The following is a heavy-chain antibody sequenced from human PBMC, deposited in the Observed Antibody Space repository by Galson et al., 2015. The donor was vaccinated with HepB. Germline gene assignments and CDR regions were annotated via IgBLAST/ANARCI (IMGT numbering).Heavy chain of an antibody. Sequence: SVKVSCKASGGTFSSYTISWVRQAPGQGLEWMGRIIPILGIANYAQKFQGRVTITADKSTSTAYMELSSLRSEDTAVYYCARDRLRTETTVVTPGDYWGQGTLVTVSS. CDR2: IIPILGIA. D-gene: IGHD4-23*01. CDR1: GGTFSSYT. V-gene: IGHV1-69*04. CDR3: ARDRLRTETTVVTPGDY. J-gene: IGHJ4*02.